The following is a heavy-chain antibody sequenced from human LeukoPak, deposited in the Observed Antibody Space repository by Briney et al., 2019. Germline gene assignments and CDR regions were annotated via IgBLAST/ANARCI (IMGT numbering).Heavy chain of an antibody. CDR3: TRHFPHITIFGVAYDAFDI. Sequence: GGSLRLSCAASGFTFSNYAMRWVRQAPGKGLEWVGRIRSKANSYATAYAASVKGRFTISRDDSKNTAYLQMNSLKTEDTAVYYCTRHFPHITIFGVAYDAFDIWGQGTMVTVSS. CDR2: IRSKANSYAT. CDR1: GFTFSNYA. D-gene: IGHD3-3*01. J-gene: IGHJ3*02. V-gene: IGHV3-73*01.